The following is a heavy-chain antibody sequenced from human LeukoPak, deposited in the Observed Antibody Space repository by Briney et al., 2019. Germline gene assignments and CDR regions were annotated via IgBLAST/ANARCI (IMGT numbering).Heavy chain of an antibody. V-gene: IGHV3-11*01. J-gene: IGHJ4*02. D-gene: IGHD6-13*01. CDR1: GFTFSDYY. Sequence: PGVSLRLSCAASGFTFSDYYMSWIRQAPGKGLEWGSYISSSGSTIYYADSVKGRFTISRDNAKNSLYLQMNSLRAEDTAVYYCARDLGSSSSWPYWGQGTLVTVSS. CDR3: ARDLGSSSSWPY. CDR2: ISSSGSTI.